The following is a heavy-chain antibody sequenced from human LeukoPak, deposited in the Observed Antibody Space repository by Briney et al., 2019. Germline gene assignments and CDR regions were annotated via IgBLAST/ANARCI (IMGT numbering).Heavy chain of an antibody. CDR2: ISYDGSVK. J-gene: IGHJ4*02. V-gene: IGHV3-30-3*01. CDR3: ARHDSSGYYYFDY. CDR1: GFSFSHYA. Sequence: GGSLRLSCAASGFSFSHYALHWVRQAPGKGLEWLAFISYDGSVKYYADSVKGRFTISRDNSKNTLYLQMNSLRAEDTAVYYCARHDSSGYYYFDYWGQGTLVTVSS. D-gene: IGHD3-22*01.